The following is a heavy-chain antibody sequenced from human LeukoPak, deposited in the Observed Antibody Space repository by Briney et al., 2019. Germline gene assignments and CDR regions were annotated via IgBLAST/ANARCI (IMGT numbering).Heavy chain of an antibody. CDR3: ACLTTADAFDI. V-gene: IGHV4-59*01. J-gene: IGHJ3*02. CDR1: GGSLSGYY. CDR2: IYDSGST. D-gene: IGHD3-22*01. Sequence: PSETLSLTCAVYGGSLSGYYWSWIRQPPGKGLEWIGYIYDSGSTNYNPSLKSRVTISVDTSKNQFSLKLSSVTAADTAVYYCACLTTADAFDIWGQGTMVTVSS.